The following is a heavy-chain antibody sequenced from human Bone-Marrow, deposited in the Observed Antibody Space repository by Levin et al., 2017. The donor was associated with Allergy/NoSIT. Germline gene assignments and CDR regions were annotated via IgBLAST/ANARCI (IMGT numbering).Heavy chain of an antibody. CDR1: GFTFNYYA. CDR2: LSGSGDSK. J-gene: IGHJ4*01. Sequence: GGSLRLSCATSGFTFNYYAMTWLRLTPGKGLEWVSALSGSGDSKFYADSVRGRFTIFRDNSKNTLFLEMNSLRADDTAVYYCARQQSEKVYANFDDWGHGTLVTVSS. D-gene: IGHD2-8*01. V-gene: IGHV3-23*01. CDR3: ARQQSEKVYANFDD.